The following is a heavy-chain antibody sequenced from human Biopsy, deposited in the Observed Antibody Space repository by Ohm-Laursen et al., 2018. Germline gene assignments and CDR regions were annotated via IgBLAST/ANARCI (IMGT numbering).Heavy chain of an antibody. V-gene: IGHV1-18*01. Sequence: SVKVSCKASGYMFYSYGVSWVRLAPGQGPKWMGWISGYNGNTNYPQSLQGRVTLTTDASSSTAYMELRGLRSDDTAVYYCARDRHHAAGSYAGMDVWGQGTTVTVSS. CDR3: ARDRHHAAGSYAGMDV. CDR1: GYMFYSYG. D-gene: IGHD3-10*01. CDR2: ISGYNGNT. J-gene: IGHJ6*02.